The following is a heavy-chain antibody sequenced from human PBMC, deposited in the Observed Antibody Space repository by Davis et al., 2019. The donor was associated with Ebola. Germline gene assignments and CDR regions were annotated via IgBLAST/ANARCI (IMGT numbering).Heavy chain of an antibody. CDR2: ISAYNDNT. CDR3: AREAANYVLYYYGMDV. J-gene: IGHJ6*02. CDR1: GYTFTSYG. V-gene: IGHV1-18*01. D-gene: IGHD4/OR15-4a*01. Sequence: ASVKVSCKASGYTFTSYGISWVRQAPGQGLEWMGWISAYNDNTNYAQKLQGRVIMTTDTSTSTAYMELRSLRSDDTAVYYCAREAANYVLYYYGMDVWGQGTTVTVSS.